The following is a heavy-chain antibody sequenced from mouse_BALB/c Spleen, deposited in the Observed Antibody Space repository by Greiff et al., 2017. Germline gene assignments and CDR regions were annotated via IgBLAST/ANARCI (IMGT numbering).Heavy chain of an antibody. CDR3: ARHVLRLWYFDV. D-gene: IGHD1-2*01. CDR2: ISNGGGST. CDR1: GFTFSSYT. Sequence: EVKLVESGGGLVQPGGSLKLSCAASGFTFSSYTMSWVRQTPEKRLEWVAYISNGGGSTYYPDTVKGRFTISRDNAKNTLYLQMSSLKSEDTAMYYCARHVLRLWYFDVWGAGTTVTVSS. J-gene: IGHJ1*01. V-gene: IGHV5-12-2*01.